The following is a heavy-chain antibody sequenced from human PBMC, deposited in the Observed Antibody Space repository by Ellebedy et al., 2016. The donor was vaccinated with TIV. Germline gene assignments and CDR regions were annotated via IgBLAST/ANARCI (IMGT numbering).Heavy chain of an antibody. J-gene: IGHJ6*02. V-gene: IGHV4-59*01. CDR1: GGSISSYY. Sequence: SETLSLTCTVSGGSISSYYWSWIRQPPGKGLEWIGYIYYSGSTNYNPSLKSRVTISVDTSKNQFSLKLSSVTAADTAVYYCARGWMVRGVATFDYYGMDVWGQGTTVTVSS. D-gene: IGHD3-10*01. CDR3: ARGWMVRGVATFDYYGMDV. CDR2: IYYSGST.